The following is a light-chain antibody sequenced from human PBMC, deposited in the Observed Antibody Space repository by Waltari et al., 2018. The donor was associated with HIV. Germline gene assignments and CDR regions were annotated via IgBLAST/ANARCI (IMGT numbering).Light chain of an antibody. CDR2: EVS. V-gene: IGLV2-14*01. J-gene: IGLJ1*01. CDR3: SSYTSSSPYV. Sequence: QSALTQPASVSGSPGQSITISCPGTSRAVGGYNFVSWYQQHPGKATKLMIYEVSNRPSGVSNRFSGSKSGNTASLTISGLQAEDEADYYCSSYTSSSPYVFGTGTKVTVL. CDR1: SRAVGGYNF.